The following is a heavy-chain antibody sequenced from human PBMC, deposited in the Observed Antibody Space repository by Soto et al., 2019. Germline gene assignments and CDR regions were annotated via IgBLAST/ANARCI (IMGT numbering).Heavy chain of an antibody. D-gene: IGHD3-9*01. CDR3: AREYYGLLTGYYTDS. Sequence: EVQLVESWGDLVQRGGSLRLSCAASGFPFSSYWMHWVRHTPGKGLDWVARISGDGVTTYYADSVTGRFTVSRDNAKNTLSLQISGLRAEDTAVYYCAREYYGLLTGYYTDSWGQGTLVSVSS. V-gene: IGHV3-74*01. CDR2: ISGDGVTT. J-gene: IGHJ4*02. CDR1: GFPFSSYW.